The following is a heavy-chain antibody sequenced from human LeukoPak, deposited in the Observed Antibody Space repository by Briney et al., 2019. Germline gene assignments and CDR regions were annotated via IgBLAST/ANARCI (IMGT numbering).Heavy chain of an antibody. D-gene: IGHD3-10*01. CDR2: ISGSGGST. Sequence: GSLRLSCAASGFPFSSYAMSWVRPAPGKGLEWVSAISGSGGSTYYADSVKGRFTISRDNSKNTLYLQMNSLRAEDTAVYYCAKDAHYYGSGSLDYWGQGTLVTVSS. CDR3: AKDAHYYGSGSLDY. CDR1: GFPFSSYA. J-gene: IGHJ4*02. V-gene: IGHV3-23*01.